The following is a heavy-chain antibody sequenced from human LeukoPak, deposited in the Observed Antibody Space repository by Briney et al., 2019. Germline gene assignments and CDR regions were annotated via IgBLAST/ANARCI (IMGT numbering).Heavy chain of an antibody. Sequence: SETLSLTCTVSGGSIRSNSHFWGWIRQPPGKGLEWIGSIYYSGSTYYNPSLKSRVTISVDTSKNQFSLRVSSVTAADTAVYYCARDRLPFPGAYGDYVFDYWGQGALVTVSS. CDR2: IYYSGST. D-gene: IGHD4-17*01. V-gene: IGHV4-39*07. J-gene: IGHJ4*02. CDR3: ARDRLPFPGAYGDYVFDY. CDR1: GGSIRSNSHF.